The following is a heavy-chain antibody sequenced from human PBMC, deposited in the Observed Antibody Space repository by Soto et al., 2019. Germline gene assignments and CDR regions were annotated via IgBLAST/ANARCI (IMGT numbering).Heavy chain of an antibody. J-gene: IGHJ6*02. CDR2: IDWDDDK. CDR1: GFSLSTSGMC. V-gene: IGHV2-70*01. Sequence: PTLVNPTQTLTLTCTFSGFSLSTSGMCVSWIRQPPGKALEWLALIDWDDDKYYSTSLKTRLTISKDTSKNQVVLTMTNMDPVDTATYYCARIPNWTYGARYYGMDVWGQGTTVTVSS. CDR3: ARIPNWTYGARYYGMDV. D-gene: IGHD1-7*01.